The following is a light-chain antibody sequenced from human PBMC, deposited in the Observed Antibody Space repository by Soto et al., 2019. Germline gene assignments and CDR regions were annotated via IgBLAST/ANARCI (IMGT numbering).Light chain of an antibody. CDR2: TAS. CDR3: QKSFNNAWT. Sequence: DIKMTQSPSSLSASVGDRVTITCRASQSISSHLHWYQQKPGKAPKLLISTASSLQTGVPSRFSGSGSGTDFTLTISSLQPEDFATYSCQKSFNNAWTFGQGTKVEMK. CDR1: QSISSH. J-gene: IGKJ1*01. V-gene: IGKV1-39*01.